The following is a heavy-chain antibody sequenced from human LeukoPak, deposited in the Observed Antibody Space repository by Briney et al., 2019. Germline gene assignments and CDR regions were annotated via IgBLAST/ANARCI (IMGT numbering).Heavy chain of an antibody. CDR3: ANSGHDLAFDI. CDR2: MNPNSGNT. Sequence: SVKVSCKASGYTFTSYDINWVRQATGQGLEWMGWMNPNSGNTGYEQKFQGRVTMTTNTSISTAYMELSSLRSEDTAVYYCANSGHDLAFDIWGQGTMVTVSS. D-gene: IGHD5-12*01. J-gene: IGHJ3*02. CDR1: GYTFTSYD. V-gene: IGHV1-8*01.